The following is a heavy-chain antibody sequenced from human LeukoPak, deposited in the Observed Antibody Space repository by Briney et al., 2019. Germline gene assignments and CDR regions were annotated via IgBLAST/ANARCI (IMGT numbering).Heavy chain of an antibody. D-gene: IGHD2-21*01. Sequence: ASVKVSCKASGYSITDYYMHWVRQAPGKGLEWMGWINPNSGGTNSAQKFQGRVTMTRDTSITTVYMEVSWLTSDDPAIYYCARADRLHGGPYLIGPWGQGTLVTVSS. CDR2: INPNSGGT. CDR1: GYSITDYY. V-gene: IGHV1-2*02. CDR3: ARADRLHGGPYLIGP. J-gene: IGHJ5*02.